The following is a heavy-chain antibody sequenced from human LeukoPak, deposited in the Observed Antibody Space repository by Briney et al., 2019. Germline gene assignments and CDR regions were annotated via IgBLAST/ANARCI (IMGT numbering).Heavy chain of an antibody. Sequence: TGGSLRLSCAASGFTFSSYSMNWVRQAPGKGLEWVSSISSSSSYIYYADSVKGRFTISRDNAKNSLYLQMNSLRAEDTAVYYCARGLAAAGTGRADWGQGTLVTVSS. CDR2: ISSSSSYI. D-gene: IGHD6-13*01. J-gene: IGHJ4*02. CDR3: ARGLAAAGTGRAD. V-gene: IGHV3-21*01. CDR1: GFTFSSYS.